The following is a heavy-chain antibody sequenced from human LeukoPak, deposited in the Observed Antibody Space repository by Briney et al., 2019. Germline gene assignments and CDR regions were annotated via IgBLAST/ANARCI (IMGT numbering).Heavy chain of an antibody. V-gene: IGHV4-59*08. CDR2: IYYSGST. CDR1: GGSISSYY. J-gene: IGHJ4*02. CDR3: ARRAVAGTFDY. D-gene: IGHD6-19*01. Sequence: SETLSLTCTASGGSISSYYWSWIRQPPGRGLEGIGYIYYSGSTNYNPSLKSRVTISVDTSKNPFSLKLSSVTAADTAVYYCARRAVAGTFDYWGQGTLVTVSS.